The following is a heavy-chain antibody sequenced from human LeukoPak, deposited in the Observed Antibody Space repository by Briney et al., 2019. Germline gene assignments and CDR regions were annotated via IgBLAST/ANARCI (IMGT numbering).Heavy chain of an antibody. D-gene: IGHD1-26*01. J-gene: IGHJ4*02. CDR1: GFTFSSYW. Sequence: GGSLRLSCAASGFTFSSYWMSWVRQAPGMGLQWVANIKQDSSVKTYVDSVKGRFTISRDNAKNSLYLQMNSLRGEDTAVYYCATFLGATFFDHWGQGTLVSVSS. CDR3: ATFLGATFFDH. V-gene: IGHV3-7*01. CDR2: IKQDSSVK.